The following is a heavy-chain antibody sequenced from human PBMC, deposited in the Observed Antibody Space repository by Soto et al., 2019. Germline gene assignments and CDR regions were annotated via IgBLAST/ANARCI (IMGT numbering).Heavy chain of an antibody. CDR1: GGSISSNY. D-gene: IGHD6-19*01. Sequence: PSETLSLTCTVSGGSISSNYWSWIRQPPEKGLEWIGYIYYSGSTNYNPSLKSRVTISVDTSKNQFSLKLSSVTAADTAVYYCARASNWYSSGWYRFDWFDPWGQGTLVTVSS. CDR3: ARASNWYSSGWYRFDWFDP. CDR2: IYYSGST. J-gene: IGHJ5*02. V-gene: IGHV4-59*12.